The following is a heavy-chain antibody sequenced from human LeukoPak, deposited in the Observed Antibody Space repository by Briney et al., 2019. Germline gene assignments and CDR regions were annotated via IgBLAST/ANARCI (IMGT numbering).Heavy chain of an antibody. CDR2: ISYDGSNK. Sequence: GGSLRLSCAASGFTFSSYSMHWVRQAPGKGLEWVAVISYDGSNKYYADSVKGRFTISRDNSKNTLYLQMNSLRAEDTAVYYCARDRSRSMVRGVTDYWGQGTLVTVSS. V-gene: IGHV3-30*03. D-gene: IGHD3-10*01. J-gene: IGHJ4*02. CDR1: GFTFSSYS. CDR3: ARDRSRSMVRGVTDY.